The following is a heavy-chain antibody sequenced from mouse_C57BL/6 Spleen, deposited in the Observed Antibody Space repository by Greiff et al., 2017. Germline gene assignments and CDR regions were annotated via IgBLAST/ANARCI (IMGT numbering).Heavy chain of an antibody. D-gene: IGHD2-14*01. CDR3: AREYDSVYGAMDY. V-gene: IGHV1-64*01. J-gene: IGHJ4*01. Sequence: QVQLQQPGAELVKPGASVKLSCKASGYTFTSYWMHWVKQRPGQGLEWIGMIHPNSGSTNYNEKFKSKATLTVDKSSSTAYMQLSSLTSEDSAVYYCAREYDSVYGAMDYWGQGTSVTVSS. CDR2: IHPNSGST. CDR1: GYTFTSYW.